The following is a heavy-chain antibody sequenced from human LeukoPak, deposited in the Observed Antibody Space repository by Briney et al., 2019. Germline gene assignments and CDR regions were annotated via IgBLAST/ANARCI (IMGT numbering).Heavy chain of an antibody. CDR3: ARDSGVGARLDAFDI. Sequence: PGGSLRLSCAVSGFTVSNNYMNWVRQAPGKGLEWVSVLYSGGTTYYADSVKGRFTISRDNSKSTVYLQMSSLRVEDTAVYYCARDSGVGARLDAFDIWGQGTMVTVSS. D-gene: IGHD1-26*01. CDR1: GFTVSNNY. CDR2: LYSGGTT. V-gene: IGHV3-66*02. J-gene: IGHJ3*02.